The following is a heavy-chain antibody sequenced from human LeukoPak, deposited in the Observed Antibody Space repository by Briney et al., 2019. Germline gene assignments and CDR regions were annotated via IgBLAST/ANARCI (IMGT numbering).Heavy chain of an antibody. D-gene: IGHD6-19*01. CDR2: ILSGGIT. J-gene: IGHJ5*02. Sequence: GGSLRLSCAASGITVSTHYMTWVRQAPGKGLEWVSVILSGGITYYADSVKGRFTISRDNSKNTLYLQMNNLRAEDTAVYYCARDPYSSGYFDPWGQGTLVTVSS. CDR3: ARDPYSSGYFDP. CDR1: GITVSTHY. V-gene: IGHV3-53*01.